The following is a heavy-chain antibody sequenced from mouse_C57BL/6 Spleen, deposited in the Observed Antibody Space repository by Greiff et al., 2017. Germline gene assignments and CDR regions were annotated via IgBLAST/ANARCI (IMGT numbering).Heavy chain of an antibody. CDR1: GYAFSSSW. CDR2: IYPGDGDT. D-gene: IGHD2-4*01. CDR3: VNDYGGGAGDY. Sequence: VQLQESGPELVKPGASVKISCKASGYAFSSSWMNWVKQRPGKGLEWIGRIYPGDGDTNYNGKFKGKATLTADKSSSTAYMQLSSLTSEDSAVYFCVNDYGGGAGDYWGQGTSVTVSS. J-gene: IGHJ4*01. V-gene: IGHV1-82*01.